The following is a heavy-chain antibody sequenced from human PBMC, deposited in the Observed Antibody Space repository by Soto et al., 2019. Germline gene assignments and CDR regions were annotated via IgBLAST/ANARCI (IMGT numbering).Heavy chain of an antibody. D-gene: IGHD3-16*01. CDR3: ARVGAVASCVGGCPDY. J-gene: IGHJ4*02. Sequence: GGSLRLSCAASGFSFSSDEMNWVRQAPGKGPEWVAYISSSGGTKYYADSVRGRFTISRDNAKNSLYLQMNSLRAEDTAVYYCARVGAVASCVGGCPDYWGQGTLVTVSS. V-gene: IGHV3-48*03. CDR1: GFSFSSDE. CDR2: ISSSGGTK.